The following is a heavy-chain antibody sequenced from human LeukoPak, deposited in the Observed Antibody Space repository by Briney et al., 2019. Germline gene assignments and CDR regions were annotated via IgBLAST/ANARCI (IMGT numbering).Heavy chain of an antibody. Sequence: GGSLRLSCAASGFPFSSHGMNWVRQAPGKGLEWVSGISPGGPTYYADSVKGRFSISRDDSKNTLYLQMINLRADDTAVYYCAKDGAWLRFDDWGQGILVTVSS. J-gene: IGHJ4*02. D-gene: IGHD5-12*01. CDR3: AKDGAWLRFDD. V-gene: IGHV3-23*01. CDR1: GFPFSSHG. CDR2: ISPGGPT.